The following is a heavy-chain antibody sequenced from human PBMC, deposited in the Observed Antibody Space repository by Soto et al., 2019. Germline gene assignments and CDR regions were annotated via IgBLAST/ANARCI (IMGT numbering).Heavy chain of an antibody. V-gene: IGHV1-69*13. CDR2: IIPIFGTA. J-gene: IGHJ4*02. D-gene: IGHD3-10*01. CDR1: GGTFSSYA. CDR3: ATSYGSGYRAFDY. Sequence: SVKVSCKASGGTFSSYAISWVRQAPGQGLEWMGGIIPIFGTANYAQKFQGRVTITADESTSTAYMELSSLRSEDTAIYYCATSYGSGYRAFDYWGQGALVTVSS.